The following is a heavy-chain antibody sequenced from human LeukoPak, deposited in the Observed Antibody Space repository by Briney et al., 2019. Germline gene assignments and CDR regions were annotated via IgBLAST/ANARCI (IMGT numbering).Heavy chain of an antibody. J-gene: IGHJ4*02. V-gene: IGHV4-34*01. D-gene: IGHD2-15*01. Sequence: SETLSLTCAVYGGSFSGYYWSWIRQPPGKGREWIGEINHSGSTNYNPSLRSRVTISVDTSKNQFSLKLSSVTAADTAVYYCASGIGYCSGGSCYSNFDYWGQGTLVTVSS. CDR1: GGSFSGYY. CDR2: INHSGST. CDR3: ASGIGYCSGGSCYSNFDY.